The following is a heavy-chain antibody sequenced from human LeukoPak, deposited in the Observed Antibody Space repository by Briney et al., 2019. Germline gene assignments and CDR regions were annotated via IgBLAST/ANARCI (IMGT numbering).Heavy chain of an antibody. D-gene: IGHD4-17*01. J-gene: IGHJ5*01. CDR2: INRSGNT. Sequence: SETLSLTCAVYGGSFSGYYWSWIRQPPGKGLEWIGEINRSGNTNYNSSLKRRVTISVDTSKNQFSLRLSSVTAADTAVYSCARHEIHDYGLNNWFDSWGQGTLVTVSS. CDR1: GGSFSGYY. V-gene: IGHV4-34*01. CDR3: ARHEIHDYGLNNWFDS.